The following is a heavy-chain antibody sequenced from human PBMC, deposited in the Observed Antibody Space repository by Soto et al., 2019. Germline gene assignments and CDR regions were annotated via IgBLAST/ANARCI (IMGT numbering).Heavy chain of an antibody. CDR1: GGSISSGGYY. J-gene: IGHJ4*01. CDR3: ARGWFGELLWTAPFDY. D-gene: IGHD3-10*01. Sequence: SETLSLTCTVSGGSISSGGYYWSWIRQHPGKGLEWIGYIYYSGSTYYNPSLKSRVNISVDTSKNQFSLKVSSVTAADTAVYYCARGWFGELLWTAPFDYWGQGTLVAVSS. V-gene: IGHV4-31*03. CDR2: IYYSGST.